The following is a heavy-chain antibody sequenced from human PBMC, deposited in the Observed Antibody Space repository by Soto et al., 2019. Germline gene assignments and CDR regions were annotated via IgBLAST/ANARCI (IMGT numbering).Heavy chain of an antibody. CDR2: IVVGSGNT. CDR3: AAACYLYYDILTGPLHAFDI. CDR1: GFTFTSSA. J-gene: IGHJ3*02. D-gene: IGHD3-9*01. Sequence: ASVKVSCKASGFTFTSSAMQWVRQARGQRLEWIGWIVVGSGNTNYAQKFQERVTITRDMSTSTAYMELSSLRSEDTAVYYCAAACYLYYDILTGPLHAFDIWGQGTMVTVSS. V-gene: IGHV1-58*02.